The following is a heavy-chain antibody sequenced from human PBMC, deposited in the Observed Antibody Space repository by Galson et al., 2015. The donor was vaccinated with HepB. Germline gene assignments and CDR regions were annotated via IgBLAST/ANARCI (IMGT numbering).Heavy chain of an antibody. CDR2: ISGGGYST. D-gene: IGHD6-13*01. CDR3: AKFPAAGMYHFDD. CDR1: GFTFSSHA. Sequence: SLRLSCAASGFTFSSHAMSWVRQAPGKGLEWVSAISGGGYSTYYGDSVKGRFTISRDSSKNTVHLQMNSLKAEDTAVYYCAKFPAAGMYHFDDWGQGTPVTVSS. V-gene: IGHV3-23*01. J-gene: IGHJ4*02.